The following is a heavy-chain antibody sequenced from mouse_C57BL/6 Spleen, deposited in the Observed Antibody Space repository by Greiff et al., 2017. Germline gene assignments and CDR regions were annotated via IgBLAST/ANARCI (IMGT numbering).Heavy chain of an antibody. CDR1: GFSLTSYG. CDR2: IWSGGST. V-gene: IGHV2-2*01. CDR3: ARGGGYYDYAMDY. J-gene: IGHJ4*01. D-gene: IGHD2-3*01. Sequence: QVQLKESGPGLVQPSQSLSITCTVSGFSLTSYGVHWVRQSPGKGLEWLGVIWSGGSTDYNAAFISRRIISKDNSKSQVFLKMSSLQADDTAIYYCARGGGYYDYAMDYWGQGTSVTVSS.